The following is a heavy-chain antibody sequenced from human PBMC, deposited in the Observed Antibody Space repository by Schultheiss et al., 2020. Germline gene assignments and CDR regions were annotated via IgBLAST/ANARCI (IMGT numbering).Heavy chain of an antibody. CDR2: INHSGST. D-gene: IGHD3-22*01. V-gene: IGHV4-34*01. CDR1: GGSFSGYY. J-gene: IGHJ3*02. Sequence: SETLSLTCAVYGGSFSGYYWSWIRQPPGKGLEWIGEINHSGSTNYNPSLKSRVTISIDKSKNQFSLKLSSVTAADTAVYYCAKSEYYYDSSGYGDAFDIWGQGTMVTVSS. CDR3: AKSEYYYDSSGYGDAFDI.